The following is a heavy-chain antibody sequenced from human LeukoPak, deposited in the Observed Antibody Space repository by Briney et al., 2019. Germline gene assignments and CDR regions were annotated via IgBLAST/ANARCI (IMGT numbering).Heavy chain of an antibody. CDR3: ARAGYDTATGYCGAFDI. CDR1: GGSISSFY. V-gene: IGHV4-59*01. J-gene: IGHJ3*02. Sequence: SETLSLTCAVSGGSISSFYWSWFRQPPGKGLEWIGLMYYSGSTYYNPSLKSRVSLSVDTSKNQFSLKLNSVTAADTAVYYCARAGYDTATGYCGAFDIWGQGTMVTVSS. CDR2: MYYSGST. D-gene: IGHD3-9*01.